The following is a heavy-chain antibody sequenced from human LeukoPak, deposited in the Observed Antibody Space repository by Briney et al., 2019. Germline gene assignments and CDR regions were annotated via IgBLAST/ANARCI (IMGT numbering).Heavy chain of an antibody. Sequence: GASVNVSCKASGYTFTGYYMHWVRQAPGQGLEWMGWINPNSGGTNYAQKFQGRVTMTRDTSISTAYMELSRLRSDDTAVYYCAREVGLKVTGTTGFDYWGQRTLVTVSS. D-gene: IGHD1-20*01. CDR2: INPNSGGT. J-gene: IGHJ4*02. CDR1: GYTFTGYY. CDR3: AREVGLKVTGTTGFDY. V-gene: IGHV1-2*02.